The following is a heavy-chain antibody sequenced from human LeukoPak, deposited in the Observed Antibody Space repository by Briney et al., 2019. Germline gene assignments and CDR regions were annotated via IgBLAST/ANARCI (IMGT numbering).Heavy chain of an antibody. J-gene: IGHJ4*02. CDR3: AREIGDSSSWYPHRGHFDY. V-gene: IGHV4-59*01. D-gene: IGHD6-13*01. Sequence: SETLSLTCDVSGDSITSYYWSWIRQPPGKGLEWIGYIYYSGSTNYNPSLKSRVTISVDTSKNQFSLKLSSVTAADTAVYYCAREIGDSSSWYPHRGHFDYWGQGTLVTVSS. CDR1: GDSITSYY. CDR2: IYYSGST.